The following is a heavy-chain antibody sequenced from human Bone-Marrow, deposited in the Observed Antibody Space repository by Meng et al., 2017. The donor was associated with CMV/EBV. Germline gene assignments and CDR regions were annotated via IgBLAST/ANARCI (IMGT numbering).Heavy chain of an antibody. Sequence: ASVKVSCKASGYTFTGYYMHWVRQAPGQGLEWMGWISAYNGNTNYAQKLQGRVTMTTDTSTSTAYMELRSLRSDDTAVYYCARERDHYYDSSDFDYWGQGTTVTVSS. J-gene: IGHJ4*02. D-gene: IGHD3-22*01. V-gene: IGHV1-18*04. CDR2: ISAYNGNT. CDR3: ARERDHYYDSSDFDY. CDR1: GYTFTGYY.